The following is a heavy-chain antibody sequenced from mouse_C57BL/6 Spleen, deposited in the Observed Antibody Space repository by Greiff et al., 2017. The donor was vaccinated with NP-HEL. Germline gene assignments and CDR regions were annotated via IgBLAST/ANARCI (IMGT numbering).Heavy chain of an antibody. Sequence: EVMLVESGEGLVKPGGSLKLSCAASGFTFSSYAMSWVRQTPEKRLEWVAYISSGGDYIYYADTVKGRFTISRDNARNTLYLQMSSLKSEDTAMYYCTRDRGLRRGFDVWGTGTTVTVSS. J-gene: IGHJ1*03. CDR1: GFTFSSYA. V-gene: IGHV5-9-1*02. CDR2: ISSGGDYI. D-gene: IGHD2-4*01. CDR3: TRDRGLRRGFDV.